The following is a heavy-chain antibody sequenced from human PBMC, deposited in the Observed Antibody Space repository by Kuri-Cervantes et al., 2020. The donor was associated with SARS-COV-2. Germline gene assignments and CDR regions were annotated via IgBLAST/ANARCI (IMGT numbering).Heavy chain of an antibody. CDR2: INAGNGNT. D-gene: IGHD1-1*01. V-gene: IGHV1-3*01. CDR1: GYTFTSYA. Sequence: ASVKVSCKASGYTFTSYAMHWVRQAPGQRLEWMGWINAGNGNTKYSQKFQGRVTITRDTSASTAYMELSSLRSEDTAVYYCAGEERKGCAFDIWGQGTMVTVS. J-gene: IGHJ3*02. CDR3: AGEERKGCAFDI.